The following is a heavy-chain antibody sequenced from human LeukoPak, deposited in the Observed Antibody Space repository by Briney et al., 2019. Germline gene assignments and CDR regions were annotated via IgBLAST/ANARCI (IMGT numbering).Heavy chain of an antibody. J-gene: IGHJ6*02. CDR2: ISGSGGST. Sequence: GGSLRLSCAASGFTFSSYAMSWVRQAPGKGLEWVSAISGSGGSTYYADSVKGRFAISRDNSKNTLYLQMNSLRAEDTAVYYCAKDLGVVKYGSGDVWGQGTTVTVSS. V-gene: IGHV3-23*01. D-gene: IGHD3-10*01. CDR3: AKDLGVVKYGSGDV. CDR1: GFTFSSYA.